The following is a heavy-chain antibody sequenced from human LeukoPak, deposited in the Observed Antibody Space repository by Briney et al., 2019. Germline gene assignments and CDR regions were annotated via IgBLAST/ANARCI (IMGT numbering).Heavy chain of an antibody. CDR3: ARDQVSIAGTGIDY. CDR1: GFTFGDYY. Sequence: GGSLRLSCAASGFTFGDYYMSWIRQAPGKGLEWVSYISSSGNSISYADSVKGLFTISKDNTKNSLFLQMNSLRAEDTAVYYCARDQVSIAGTGIDYWGQGTLVTVSS. V-gene: IGHV3-11*04. CDR2: ISSSGNSI. J-gene: IGHJ4*02. D-gene: IGHD6-13*01.